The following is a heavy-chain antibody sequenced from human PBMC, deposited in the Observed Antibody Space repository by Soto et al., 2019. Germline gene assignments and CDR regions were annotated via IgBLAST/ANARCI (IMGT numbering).Heavy chain of an antibody. V-gene: IGHV3-11*03. CDR2: ISTSSSYT. CDR3: ARLRLTGYFDY. Sequence: GGSLRLSCVASGFTSSDHYMTWIRQAPGKGLEWLSYISTSSSYTNYADSVKGRFTISRDNAMNSLYLQMNSLRAEDTAVYYSARLRLTGYFDYWGQGTLVTVSS. J-gene: IGHJ4*02. CDR1: GFTSSDHY.